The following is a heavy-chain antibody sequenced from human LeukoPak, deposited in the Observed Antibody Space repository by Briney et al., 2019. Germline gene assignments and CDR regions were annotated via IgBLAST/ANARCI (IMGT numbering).Heavy chain of an antibody. CDR3: AKYCTSDACQHRDFDD. V-gene: IGHV3-23*01. CDR2: ICGVGGTR. J-gene: IGHJ4*02. D-gene: IGHD2-8*02. CDR1: GFTFNSYA. Sequence: GGSLRLFCAASGFTFNSYAMSGVRQAPGKGLDWVSVICGVGGTRYYADSEKGRFTISRDNFKHTLYLQMNRLRAEDTAVYYCAKYCTSDACQHRDFDDWGQGTLVSVCS.